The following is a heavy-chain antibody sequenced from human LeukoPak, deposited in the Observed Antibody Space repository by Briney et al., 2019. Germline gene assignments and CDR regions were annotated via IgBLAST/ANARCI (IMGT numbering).Heavy chain of an antibody. CDR3: ARWGDPSPGIFDY. CDR2: INNSGST. J-gene: IGHJ4*02. D-gene: IGHD3-16*01. Sequence: PAETLSLTCAVYSGSFRRYYWSWIRQPPGKGLEGSVEINNSGSTNYNPSLKRRVTISVDTSKTQFSLKLSSVTEEDTAVYYCARWGDPSPGIFDYWGQGTLVTVSS. V-gene: IGHV4-34*01. CDR1: SGSFRRYY.